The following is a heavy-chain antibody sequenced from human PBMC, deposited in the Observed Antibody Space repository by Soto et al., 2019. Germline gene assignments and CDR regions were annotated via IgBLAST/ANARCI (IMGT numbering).Heavy chain of an antibody. CDR2: INHSGST. CDR3: ARGRDSSSSPPFDY. J-gene: IGHJ4*02. Sequence: SETLSLTCAVYGGSFSGYYWSWIRQPPGKGLEWIGEINHSGSTNYNPSLKSRVTISVDTSKNQFSLKLSSVTAADTAVYYCARGRDSSSSPPFDYWGQGTLVTVSS. D-gene: IGHD6-6*01. V-gene: IGHV4-34*01. CDR1: GGSFSGYY.